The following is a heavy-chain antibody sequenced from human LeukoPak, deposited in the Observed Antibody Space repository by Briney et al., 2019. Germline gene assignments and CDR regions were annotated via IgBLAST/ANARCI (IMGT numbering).Heavy chain of an antibody. J-gene: IGHJ5*02. Sequence: PSETLSLTCTVSGGSISSYYWTWVRQPAGKGLEWIGRIYTSGGTNYNPSLKSRVTISVDTSKNQFSLKLSSVTAADTAVYYCARFDWDPRGNWFDPWGQGTLVTVSS. CDR2: IYTSGGT. CDR3: ARFDWDPRGNWFDP. V-gene: IGHV4-4*07. CDR1: GGSISSYY. D-gene: IGHD3-9*01.